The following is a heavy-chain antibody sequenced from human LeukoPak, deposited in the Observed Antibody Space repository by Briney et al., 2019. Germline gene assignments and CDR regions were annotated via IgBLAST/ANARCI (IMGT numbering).Heavy chain of an antibody. CDR2: ISWNSGSI. V-gene: IGHV3-9*01. J-gene: IGHJ6*02. Sequence: GGSLRLSCAASGFTFDDYAMHWVRQAPGKGLEWVSGISWNSGSIGYADSVKGRFTISRDNAKNSLYLQMNSLRAEDTALYYCAKDREYGDYYYYGTDVWGQGTTVTVSS. CDR1: GFTFDDYA. CDR3: AKDREYGDYYYYGTDV. D-gene: IGHD4-17*01.